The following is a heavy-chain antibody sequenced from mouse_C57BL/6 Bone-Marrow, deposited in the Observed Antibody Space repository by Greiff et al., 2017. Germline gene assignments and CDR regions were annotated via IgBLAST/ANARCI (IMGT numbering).Heavy chain of an antibody. CDR3: ARDSNYSWFAY. CDR2: IYPGNGDT. V-gene: IGHV1-12*01. J-gene: IGHJ3*01. Sequence: QSGAELVRPGASVKMSCKASGYTFTSYNMLWVKQTPRQGLEWIGAIYPGNGDTSYNQKFKGKATLTVDKSSSTAYLQLSSLTSEDSAVYFCARDSNYSWFAYWGQGTLVTVSA. D-gene: IGHD2-5*01. CDR1: GYTFTSYN.